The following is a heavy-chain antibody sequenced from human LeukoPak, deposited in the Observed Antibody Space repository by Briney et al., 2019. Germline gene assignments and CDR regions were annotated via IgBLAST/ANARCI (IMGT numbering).Heavy chain of an antibody. CDR1: GGTIISITYY. Sequence: SETLSLTCRVSGGTIISITYYWGWIRQPPGKGLEWVGHMYYRGNTFYNPSLKSRVTISVDTSKNQFSLKLRSVTAADTAVYYCARLYGNYQNYFDYWGQGTLVTVSS. V-gene: IGHV4-39*07. CDR3: ARLYGNYQNYFDY. J-gene: IGHJ4*02. D-gene: IGHD1-7*01. CDR2: MYYRGNT.